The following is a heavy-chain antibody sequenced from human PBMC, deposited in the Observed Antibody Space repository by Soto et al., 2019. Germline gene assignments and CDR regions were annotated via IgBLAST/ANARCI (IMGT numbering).Heavy chain of an antibody. D-gene: IGHD4-17*01. CDR3: TRVDGEYTMDV. CDR1: GFTFSTYW. V-gene: IGHV3-74*01. J-gene: IGHJ6*02. CDR2: INSDGSST. Sequence: EVQLVESGGGLVQPGGSLSLSCAASGFTFSTYWLHWVRQTPGKALVCVSRINSDGSSTNYADSVKGRVTIFGDNAKNPLSLQMNSLRAEGTAVYYSTRVDGEYTMDVWGQATTVSVSS.